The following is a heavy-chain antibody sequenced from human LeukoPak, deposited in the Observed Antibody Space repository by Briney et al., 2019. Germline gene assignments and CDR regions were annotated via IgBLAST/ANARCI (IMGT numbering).Heavy chain of an antibody. V-gene: IGHV3-30*02. CDR1: GFTFSSYW. D-gene: IGHD4-23*01. CDR3: ARGHGGNSYYYYDMDV. CDR2: IRYDGSNK. Sequence: PGGSLRLSCAASGFTFSSYWMSWVRQAPGKGLERVAFIRYDGSNKYYADSVKGRFTISRDNSKNTLYLQMNSLRAEDTAVYYCARGHGGNSYYYYDMDVWGKGTTVTISS. J-gene: IGHJ6*03.